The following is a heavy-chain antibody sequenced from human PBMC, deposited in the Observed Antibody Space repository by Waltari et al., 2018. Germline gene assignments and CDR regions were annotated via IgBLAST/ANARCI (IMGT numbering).Heavy chain of an antibody. CDR1: GGSISSSSYY. J-gene: IGHJ4*02. V-gene: IGHV4-39*07. CDR2: IYYSGST. CDR3: ARRDYDFCSGYSPFDY. Sequence: QLQLQESGPGLVKPSETLSLTCTVSGGSISSSSYYWGWIRQPPGKGLEWIGSIYYSGSTYYTPSLKSRVTISVDTSKNQFSLKLSSVTAADTAVYYCARRDYDFCSGYSPFDYWGQGTLVTVSS. D-gene: IGHD3-3*01.